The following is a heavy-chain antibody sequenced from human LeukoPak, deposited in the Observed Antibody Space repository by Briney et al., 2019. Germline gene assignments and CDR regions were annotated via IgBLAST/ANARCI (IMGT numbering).Heavy chain of an antibody. CDR2: ISGGADAT. CDR3: AKLTTITGMDV. Sequence: GGSLRLSCAASGFTFSRFAMCWVRQAPGKGLGWVSAISGGADATYYADSVRGRFTISRDNSKNTLYLQMNSLRAEDTAVYYCAKLTTITGMDVWGQGTTVTVSS. V-gene: IGHV3-23*01. J-gene: IGHJ6*02. CDR1: GFTFSRFA. D-gene: IGHD3-9*01.